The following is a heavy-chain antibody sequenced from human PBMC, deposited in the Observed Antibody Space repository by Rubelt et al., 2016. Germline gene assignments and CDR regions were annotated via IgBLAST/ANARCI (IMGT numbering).Heavy chain of an antibody. Sequence: QVQLQESGPGLVKPSETLSLTCTVSGYSISSYYWTWIRQPPGKGLEWIGYIYYSGSPSYNPSLKSRVTISVDTSKNQFSLKLGSVTAADTAVYYCARLDAYSASWYPDPKYYFDYWGQGILVTVSS. CDR3: ARLDAYSASWYPDPKYYFDY. CDR1: GYSISSYY. CDR2: IYYSGSP. J-gene: IGHJ4*02. D-gene: IGHD6-13*01. V-gene: IGHV4-59*08.